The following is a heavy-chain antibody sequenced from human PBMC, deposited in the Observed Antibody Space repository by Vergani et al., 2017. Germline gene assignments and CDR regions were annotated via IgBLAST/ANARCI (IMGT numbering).Heavy chain of an antibody. CDR2: ISSSSSYI. Sequence: EVQLVESGGGLVKPGGSLRLSCAASGFTFSSYSMNWVRQAPGKGLEWVSSISSSSSYIYYADSVKGRFTISRDNAKNSLYLQMNSLRAEDTAVYYCAEVLGSYRHYFDYWGQGTLVTVSS. V-gene: IGHV3-21*01. D-gene: IGHD1-26*01. J-gene: IGHJ4*02. CDR1: GFTFSSYS. CDR3: AEVLGSYRHYFDY.